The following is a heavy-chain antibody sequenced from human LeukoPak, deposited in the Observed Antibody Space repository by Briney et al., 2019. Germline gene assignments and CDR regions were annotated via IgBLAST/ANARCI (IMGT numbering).Heavy chain of an antibody. CDR1: GFTVITND. CDR2: LYGDGNT. D-gene: IGHD1-14*01. Sequence: QPGGSLRLSCAASGFTVITNDMTWVRQAPGKGFEWVSVLYGDGNTKYADSVQGRFTISRDNSKNTLYLEMNGLSPDDTAVYYCARGVEPLAANTLAYWGQGTLVTVSS. CDR3: ARGVEPLAANTLAY. J-gene: IGHJ4*02. V-gene: IGHV3-53*01.